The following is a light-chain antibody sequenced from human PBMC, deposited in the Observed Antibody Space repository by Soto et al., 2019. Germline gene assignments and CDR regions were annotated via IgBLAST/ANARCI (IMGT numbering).Light chain of an antibody. Sequence: QSVLTQPPSASGTHGKRVTISCSGSSSNIGSNYVYWYQQLPGTAPKLLIYRNNQRPSGVPDRFSGSKSGTSASLAISGLRSEDEADYYCAAWDDSLSGRVFGGGTKVTVL. CDR3: AAWDDSLSGRV. J-gene: IGLJ2*01. CDR2: RNN. V-gene: IGLV1-47*01. CDR1: SSNIGSNY.